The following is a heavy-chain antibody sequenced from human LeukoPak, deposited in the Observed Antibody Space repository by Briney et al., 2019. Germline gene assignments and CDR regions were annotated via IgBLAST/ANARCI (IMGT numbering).Heavy chain of an antibody. Sequence: PSETLSLTCIVSGGSISSYYWSWIRQPPGKGLGWIGNIYSSGTTNYNPSLKSRVTISMDTSKNQFSLKLSSVTAADTAVYYCARGKIWSPVYLSHWGQGTLVTVSS. V-gene: IGHV4-59*13. D-gene: IGHD3-10*01. CDR3: ARGKIWSPVYLSH. J-gene: IGHJ4*02. CDR1: GGSISSYY. CDR2: IYSSGTT.